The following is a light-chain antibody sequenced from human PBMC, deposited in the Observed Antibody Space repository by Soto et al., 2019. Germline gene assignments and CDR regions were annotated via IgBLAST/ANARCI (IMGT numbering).Light chain of an antibody. CDR1: QSILYSNGYNY. CDR2: LGS. V-gene: IGKV2-28*01. Sequence: DIVMTQSPLSLPVTPGEPASISCRSSQSILYSNGYNYLDWYLQKPGQSPQLLIYLGSNRTSGVPDRVSGSGSGTDFTLKISRVEAEDVGVYYCMQALQTPPTFGQGTKVEIK. J-gene: IGKJ1*01. CDR3: MQALQTPPT.